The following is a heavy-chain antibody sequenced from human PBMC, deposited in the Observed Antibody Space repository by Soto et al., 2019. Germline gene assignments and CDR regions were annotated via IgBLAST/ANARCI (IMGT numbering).Heavy chain of an antibody. V-gene: IGHV1-3*01. CDR1: GYTFTSYA. J-gene: IGHJ6*03. Sequence: QVPLVQSGAEVKKPGASVKVSCKASGYTFTSYAMHWVRQAPGQRLEWMGWINAGNGNTKYSQKFQGRVTITRDTSASTAYMELSSLRSEDTAVYYCAIPDVEKGGYDPYYYYYYMDVWGKGTTVTVSS. CDR2: INAGNGNT. D-gene: IGHD5-12*01. CDR3: AIPDVEKGGYDPYYYYYYMDV.